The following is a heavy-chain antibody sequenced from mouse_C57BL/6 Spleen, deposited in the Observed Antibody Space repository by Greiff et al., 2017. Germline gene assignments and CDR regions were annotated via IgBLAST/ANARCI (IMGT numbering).Heavy chain of an antibody. V-gene: IGHV14-4*01. Sequence: LVESGAELVRPGASVKLSCTASGFNIKDDYMHWVKQRPEQGLEWIGWIDPENGDTEYASKFQGKATITADTSSNTAYLQLSSLTSEDTAVYYCTTNDGYLFDDWGQGTTLTVSS. J-gene: IGHJ2*01. CDR1: GFNIKDDY. CDR3: TTNDGYLFDD. D-gene: IGHD2-3*01. CDR2: IDPENGDT.